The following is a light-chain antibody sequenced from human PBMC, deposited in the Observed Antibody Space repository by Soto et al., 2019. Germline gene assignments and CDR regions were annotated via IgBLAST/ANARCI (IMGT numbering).Light chain of an antibody. CDR3: HHYGSSPPYT. J-gene: IGKJ2*01. V-gene: IGKV3-20*01. CDR1: ETITNND. Sequence: EIVLMQSPDILSLSPGERATVSCRASETITNNDLAWYQQKPGQAPRRLLYGASTRPTGIPDRFSGSGSGTDFTLTIDRLEPEDVAVYFCHHYGSSPPYTFGQGTKLDIK. CDR2: GAS.